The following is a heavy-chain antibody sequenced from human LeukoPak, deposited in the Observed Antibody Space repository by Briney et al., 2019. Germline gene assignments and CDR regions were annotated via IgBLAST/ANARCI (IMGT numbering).Heavy chain of an antibody. V-gene: IGHV5-51*01. CDR3: ARNSYGNFDY. CDR2: IYPGDSDT. J-gene: IGHJ4*02. CDR1: GSRFTSYW. Sequence: GAARKISYKGAGSRFTSYWIGWGRPMPGKGLGWRVIIYPGDSDTRYSPSFQGQVTISADKSISTAYLQWSSLKASDTAMYYCARNSYGNFDYWGQGPLVTVSS. D-gene: IGHD5-18*01.